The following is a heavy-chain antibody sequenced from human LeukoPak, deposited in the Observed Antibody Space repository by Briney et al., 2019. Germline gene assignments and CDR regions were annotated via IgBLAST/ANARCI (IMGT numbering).Heavy chain of an antibody. J-gene: IGHJ5*02. CDR3: ARDDSSGYYFMSS. CDR2: INHSGST. CDR1: GGSFSGYY. Sequence: SETLSLTCAVYGGSFSGYYWSWIRQPPGKGLEWIGEINHSGSTNYNPSLKSRVTISVDTSKNQFSLKLSSVTAADTAVYYCARDDSSGYYFMSSWGQGTLVTVSS. D-gene: IGHD3-22*01. V-gene: IGHV4-34*01.